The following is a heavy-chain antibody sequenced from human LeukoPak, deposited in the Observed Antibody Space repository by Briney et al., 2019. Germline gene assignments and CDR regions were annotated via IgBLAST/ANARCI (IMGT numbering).Heavy chain of an antibody. J-gene: IGHJ4*02. CDR2: IKQDGSEK. D-gene: IGHD6-19*01. CDR3: ARGYGSGWYKFDY. CDR1: GFTFSSYW. V-gene: IGHV3-7*03. Sequence: PGGSLRLSCAASGFTFSSYWMSWVRQAPGKGLEWVAKIKQDGSEKYYVDSVKGRFTISRDNAKNSLYLQMNTLRTEDTAVYYCARGYGSGWYKFDYWGQGTLVTVSS.